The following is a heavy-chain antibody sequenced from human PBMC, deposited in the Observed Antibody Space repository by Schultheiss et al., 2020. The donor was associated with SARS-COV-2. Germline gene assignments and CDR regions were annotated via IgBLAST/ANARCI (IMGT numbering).Heavy chain of an antibody. V-gene: IGHV5-51*01. D-gene: IGHD3-10*01. Sequence: GGSLRLSCKGSGYSFTTYWIGWVRQMPGKGLEWMGIIYPGDSDTRYSPSFQGQVTISADKSISTAYLQWSSLKASDTAMFYCARLSAGDYFDYWGQGTLVTVSS. CDR2: IYPGDSDT. CDR3: ARLSAGDYFDY. J-gene: IGHJ4*02. CDR1: GYSFTTYW.